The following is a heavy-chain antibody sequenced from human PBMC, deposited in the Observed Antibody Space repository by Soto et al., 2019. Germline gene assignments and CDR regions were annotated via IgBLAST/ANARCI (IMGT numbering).Heavy chain of an antibody. CDR3: ARGGQLAPYYDYGMNV. V-gene: IGHV4-59*01. Sequence: PSETLSVTCTVSGGSISSYYWSWIRQPPGKGLEWIGYIYYSGSTNYNPSLKSRVTISVDTSKNQFSLKLSSVTAADTAMYYCARGGQLAPYYDYGMNVGGQATTVTVSS. J-gene: IGHJ6*02. CDR1: GGSISSYY. CDR2: IYYSGST. D-gene: IGHD6-6*01.